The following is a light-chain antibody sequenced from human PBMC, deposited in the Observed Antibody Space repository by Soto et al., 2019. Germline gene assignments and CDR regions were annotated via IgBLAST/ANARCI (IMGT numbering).Light chain of an antibody. CDR2: DAS. CDR1: QSVSSY. Sequence: EIVLTQSPATLSLSPGERAALSCRASQSVSSYLAWYQQKPGQAPRLLIYDASKRATGIPARFSGSGSGTNFTLTISSLEPEDCAVYYCQQRSNWPSTFGGETKVPIK. J-gene: IGKJ4*01. V-gene: IGKV3-11*01. CDR3: QQRSNWPST.